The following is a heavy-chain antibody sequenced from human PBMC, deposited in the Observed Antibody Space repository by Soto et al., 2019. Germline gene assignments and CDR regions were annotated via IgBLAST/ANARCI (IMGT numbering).Heavy chain of an antibody. Sequence: SGPTLVNPTQTLTLTCTFPGFSLSTEGVAVGWIRQPPGKALEWLSVIYWDDDQRSSTSLRSRLTITKDTSKNHVVLTMTNMDPLDTATYYCAHRDRASGGLFDYWGQGILVTVSS. CDR3: AHRDRASGGLFDY. V-gene: IGHV2-5*02. CDR1: GFSLSTEGVA. CDR2: IYWDDDQ. D-gene: IGHD3-10*01. J-gene: IGHJ4*02.